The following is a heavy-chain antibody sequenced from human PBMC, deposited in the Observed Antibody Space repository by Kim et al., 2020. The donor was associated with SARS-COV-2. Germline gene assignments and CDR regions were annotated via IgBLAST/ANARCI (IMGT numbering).Heavy chain of an antibody. J-gene: IGHJ6*02. Sequence: GGSLRLSCAASGFTFSSYAMSWVRQAPGKGLEWVSAISGSGGSTYYADSVKGRFTISRDNSKNTLYLQMNSLRAEDTAVYYCAKDSATDYDFWSGYRHDYGMDVWGQGTTVTVSS. V-gene: IGHV3-23*01. CDR2: ISGSGGST. CDR1: GFTFSSYA. D-gene: IGHD3-3*01. CDR3: AKDSATDYDFWSGYRHDYGMDV.